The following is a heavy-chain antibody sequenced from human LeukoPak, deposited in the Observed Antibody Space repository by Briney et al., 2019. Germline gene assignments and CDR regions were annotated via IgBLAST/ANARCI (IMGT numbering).Heavy chain of an antibody. V-gene: IGHV1-69*13. CDR2: IIPIFGTA. CDR1: GGTFSSYA. Sequence: SVKVSCKASGGTFSSYAISWVRQAPGQGLEWMGGIIPIFGTANYAQKFQGRVTITADESTSTAYMELSSLRSEDTAVYYCARGVVVVAATGAYYYGMDVWDQGTTVTVSS. J-gene: IGHJ6*02. CDR3: ARGVVVVAATGAYYYGMDV. D-gene: IGHD2-15*01.